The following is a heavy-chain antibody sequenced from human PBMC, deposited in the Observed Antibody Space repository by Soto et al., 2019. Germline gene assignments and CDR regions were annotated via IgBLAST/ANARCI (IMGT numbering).Heavy chain of an antibody. CDR1: GFTFDDYA. CDR2: ISWNSGSI. Sequence: GGSLRLSCAASGFTFDDYAMHWVRQAPGKGLEWVSGISWNSGSIGYADSVKGRFTISRDNAKNSLYLQMNSLRAEDTALYYCAKDITAGTNYYYYYMDVWGKGTTVTVSS. V-gene: IGHV3-9*01. J-gene: IGHJ6*03. D-gene: IGHD6-13*01. CDR3: AKDITAGTNYYYYYMDV.